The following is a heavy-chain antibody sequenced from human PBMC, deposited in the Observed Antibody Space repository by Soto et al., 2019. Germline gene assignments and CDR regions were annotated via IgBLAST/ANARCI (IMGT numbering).Heavy chain of an antibody. Sequence: QVQLVQSGAEVKKPGSSVKVSCKASGGTFSSYAISWVRQAPGQGLEWMGGIIPIFGTANYAQKFQGRVTITAAESTSTAYMELSSLRSEDTAVYYCGLPETAAGTVSYYYYGMDVWGQGTTVTVSS. V-gene: IGHV1-69*01. J-gene: IGHJ6*02. D-gene: IGHD6-13*01. CDR1: GGTFSSYA. CDR2: IIPIFGTA. CDR3: GLPETAAGTVSYYYYGMDV.